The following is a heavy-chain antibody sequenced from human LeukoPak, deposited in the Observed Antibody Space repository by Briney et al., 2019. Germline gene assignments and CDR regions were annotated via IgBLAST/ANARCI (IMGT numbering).Heavy chain of an antibody. CDR1: GYSISSGYY. V-gene: IGHV4-38-2*02. CDR3: AREILRFRFDP. Sequence: SETLSLTCTVSGYSISSGYYWGWIRQPPGKGLEWIGSIYHSGSTYYNPSLKSRVTISVDTSKNQFSLKLSSVTAADTAVYYCAREILRFRFDPWGQGTLVTVSS. J-gene: IGHJ5*02. CDR2: IYHSGST. D-gene: IGHD3-3*01.